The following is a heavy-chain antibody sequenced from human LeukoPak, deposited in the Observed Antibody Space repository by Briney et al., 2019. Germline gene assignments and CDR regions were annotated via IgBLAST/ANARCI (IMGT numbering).Heavy chain of an antibody. CDR2: INPNSGGT. D-gene: IGHD2-2*01. V-gene: IGHV1-2*02. CDR3: ARDWRRVVVVPAARIDY. Sequence: ASVKVSCKASGYTFTGYYMHWVRQAPGQGLEWMGWINPNSGGTNYAQKFQGRFTMTRDTSISTAYIELSRLRSDDTAVYYCARDWRRVVVVPAARIDYWGQGTLVTVSS. CDR1: GYTFTGYY. J-gene: IGHJ4*02.